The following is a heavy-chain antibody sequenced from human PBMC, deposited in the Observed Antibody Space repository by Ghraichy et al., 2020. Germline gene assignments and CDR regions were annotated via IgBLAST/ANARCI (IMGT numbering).Heavy chain of an antibody. Sequence: GGSLRLSCAASGFTFSTYYMHWVRQAPGKGLVYVSRIYPDGSNTDYADSVKGRFTISRDNAKNTLYLQMNTLRAEDTALYYCVRENWGPDYCGQGTLVTVSS. V-gene: IGHV3-74*01. CDR2: IYPDGSNT. CDR1: GFTFSTYY. J-gene: IGHJ4*02. D-gene: IGHD7-27*01. CDR3: VRENWGPDY.